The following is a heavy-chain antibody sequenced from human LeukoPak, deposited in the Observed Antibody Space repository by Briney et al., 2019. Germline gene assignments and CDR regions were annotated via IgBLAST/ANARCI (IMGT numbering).Heavy chain of an antibody. CDR1: GFTFSSYS. CDR2: ISSSSYI. CDR3: ARGVSSPAASGVGFDY. J-gene: IGHJ4*02. V-gene: IGHV3-21*01. Sequence: GGSLRLSCAASGFTFSSYSMNWVRQAPGKGLEWVSSISSSSYIYYADSVKGRFTISRDSAKNSLYLQMNSLRAEDTAVYYCARGVSSPAASGVGFDYWGQGTLVTVSS. D-gene: IGHD6-13*01.